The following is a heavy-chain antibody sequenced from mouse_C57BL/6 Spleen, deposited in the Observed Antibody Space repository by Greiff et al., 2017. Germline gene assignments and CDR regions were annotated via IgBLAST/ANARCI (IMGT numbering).Heavy chain of an antibody. Sequence: QVQLQQPGAELVMPGASVKLSCKASGYTFTSYWMHWVKQRPGQGLEWIGVIDPSDSYTNYNQKFKGKATLTVDTPSSTAYMQLSSLTSEDSAVYDCACWMDHYAMDYWGQGTSVTVSS. J-gene: IGHJ4*01. CDR2: IDPSDSYT. D-gene: IGHD2-3*01. CDR1: GYTFTSYW. V-gene: IGHV1-59*01. CDR3: ACWMDHYAMDY.